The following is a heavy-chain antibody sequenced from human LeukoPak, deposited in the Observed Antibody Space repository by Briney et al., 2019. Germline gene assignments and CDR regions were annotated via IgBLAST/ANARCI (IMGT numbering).Heavy chain of an antibody. D-gene: IGHD4-23*01. CDR3: AREMGVVTAHGIDV. CDR1: GCSISSISSNNYH. CDR2: IYYSGST. J-gene: IGHJ6*02. Sequence: PSETLSLTCIVSGCSISSISSNNYHWGWIRQPPGKGLMCIESIYYSGSTYDNPSLKSRATISVDTTKNQYSLKLSSVTAADTALYYWAREMGVVTAHGIDVWGQGTTVTVSS. V-gene: IGHV4-39*02.